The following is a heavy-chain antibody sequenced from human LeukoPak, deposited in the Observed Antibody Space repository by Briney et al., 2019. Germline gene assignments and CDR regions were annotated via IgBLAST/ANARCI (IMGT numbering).Heavy chain of an antibody. CDR2: INPSDGST. J-gene: IGHJ4*02. Sequence: ASVKVSCKASGGTFTSYYMQWVRQAPGQGLVWMGIINPSDGSTYYAQEFQGRVTMTRDTSTSTVYMEVSSLRSEDTAVYYCARGITMVRGVPKASLGFWGQGTLVTVSS. V-gene: IGHV1-46*01. CDR3: ARGITMVRGVPKASLGF. D-gene: IGHD3-10*01. CDR1: GGTFTSYY.